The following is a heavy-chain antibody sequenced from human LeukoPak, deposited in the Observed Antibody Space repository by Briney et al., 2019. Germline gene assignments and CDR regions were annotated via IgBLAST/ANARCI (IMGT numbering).Heavy chain of an antibody. V-gene: IGHV3-23*01. CDR1: GFTFSSYA. D-gene: IGHD5-18*01. Sequence: GGSLRLSCAASGFTFSSYAMSWVRQAPGKGLEWVSAISGSGGSTYYADSVKGRFTISRDNSKNTLYLQMNSLRAEDTAVYNCAKDQEPAMVWFFDYWGQGTLVTVSS. CDR2: ISGSGGST. CDR3: AKDQEPAMVWFFDY. J-gene: IGHJ4*02.